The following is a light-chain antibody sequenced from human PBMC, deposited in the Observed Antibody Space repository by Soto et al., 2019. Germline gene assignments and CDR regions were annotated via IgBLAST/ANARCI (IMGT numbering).Light chain of an antibody. J-gene: IGKJ2*01. CDR3: LQYKTYPFT. CDR1: QGINSY. Sequence: DLQMTQSPSAMSASVGDRVTITCRASQGINSYLAWFQQRPGRVPQRLIYVASTLQSGVPSRFSGSGSGTEFTLTINSLQPEDFATYFCLQYKTYPFTFGQGTKLEIK. V-gene: IGKV1-17*03. CDR2: VAS.